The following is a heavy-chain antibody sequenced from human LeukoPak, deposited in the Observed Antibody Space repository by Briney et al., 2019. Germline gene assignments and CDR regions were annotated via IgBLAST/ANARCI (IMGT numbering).Heavy chain of an antibody. CDR3: ATDGQVWFQGGLDY. Sequence: RGSLRLSCAASGFTFSSDAMSWVRQAPGKGLGWVSAISGSGSSTYYADSVKGRFTISRDNSKNTLYLQLNSLRAEDTAVYYCATDGQVWFQGGLDYWGQGTLVTVSS. CDR1: GFTFSSDA. D-gene: IGHD3/OR15-3a*01. CDR2: ISGSGSST. J-gene: IGHJ4*02. V-gene: IGHV3-23*01.